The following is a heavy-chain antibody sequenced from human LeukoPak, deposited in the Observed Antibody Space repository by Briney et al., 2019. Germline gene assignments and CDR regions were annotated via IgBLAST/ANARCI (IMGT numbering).Heavy chain of an antibody. Sequence: SETLSLTCSVSGVSINPYYWSWIRQSAGKGLEWIGRVYASGTTNYHPSLNGRVTLSVDMPKNHFSLRLSSVTAADTAVYYCARDQGYTYGQTHYFDLWGQGILVTVSS. D-gene: IGHD5-18*01. CDR1: GVSINPYY. V-gene: IGHV4-4*07. J-gene: IGHJ4*02. CDR2: VYASGTT. CDR3: ARDQGYTYGQTHYFDL.